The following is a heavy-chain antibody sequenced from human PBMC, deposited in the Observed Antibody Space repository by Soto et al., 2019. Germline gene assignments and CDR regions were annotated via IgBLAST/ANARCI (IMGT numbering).Heavy chain of an antibody. J-gene: IGHJ6*03. CDR3: ARGAITFGGVIAKYYYYMDV. Sequence: GASVKVSCKPSGYTFTGYYMDWVRQAPGQGLEWMGWINPNSGGTNYAQKFQGWVTMTRDTSISTAYMELSRLRSDDTAVYYCARGAITFGGVIAKYYYYMDVWGKGTTVTVSS. D-gene: IGHD3-16*02. V-gene: IGHV1-2*04. CDR1: GYTFTGYY. CDR2: INPNSGGT.